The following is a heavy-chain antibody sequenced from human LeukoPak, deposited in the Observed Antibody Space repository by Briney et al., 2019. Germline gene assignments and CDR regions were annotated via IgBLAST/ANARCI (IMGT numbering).Heavy chain of an antibody. CDR1: GGTFSSYA. CDR3: ARVEGVATFLNWFDP. CDR2: IIPIFGTA. J-gene: IGHJ5*02. V-gene: IGHV1-69*13. Sequence: GSSVKVSCKASGGTFSSYAISWVRQAPGQGLEWMGGIIPIFGTANYAQKFQGRVTITADESTSTAYMELSSLRSEDTAVYYCARVEGVATFLNWFDPWGQGTLVTVSS. D-gene: IGHD5-12*01.